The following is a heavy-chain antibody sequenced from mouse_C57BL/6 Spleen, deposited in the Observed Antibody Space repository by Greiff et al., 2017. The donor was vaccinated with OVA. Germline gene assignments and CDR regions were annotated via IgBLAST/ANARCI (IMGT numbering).Heavy chain of an antibody. CDR2: ISSGGSYT. Sequence: EVHLVESGGDLVKPGGSLKLSCAASGFTFSSYGMSWVRQTPDKRLEWVATISSGGSYTYYPDSVKGRFTISRDNAKNTLYLQMSSLKSEDTAMYYCARFLFAYWGQGTLVTVSA. V-gene: IGHV5-6*01. CDR1: GFTFSSYG. J-gene: IGHJ3*01. CDR3: ARFLFAY.